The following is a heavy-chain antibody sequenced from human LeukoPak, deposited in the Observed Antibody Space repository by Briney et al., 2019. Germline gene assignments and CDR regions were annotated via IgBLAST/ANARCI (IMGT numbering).Heavy chain of an antibody. CDR3: AKHDDSSGYYPEYFQH. CDR2: ISGSGGST. Sequence: GGSLRLSCAASGFTFSSYAMSWVRQAPGKGLEWVSAISGSGGSTYYADSVKGRFTISRDNSKNTLYLQMNSLRAEDTAVYYCAKHDDSSGYYPEYFQHWGQGTLVTVSS. CDR1: GFTFSSYA. J-gene: IGHJ1*01. V-gene: IGHV3-23*01. D-gene: IGHD3-22*01.